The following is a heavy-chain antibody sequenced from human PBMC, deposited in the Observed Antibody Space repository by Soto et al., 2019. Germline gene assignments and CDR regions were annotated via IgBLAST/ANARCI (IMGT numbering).Heavy chain of an antibody. CDR3: ARANKVVGVAGTGWFDP. Sequence: SETLSLTCTVYGGCFRGNSWRWILQPPGNGLEWIWEIHHSGSTNYNPSLKSRVTISVDTSKNQFSMDMSPVTAAGTAVYYCARANKVVGVAGTGWFDPWAQGTLVTVSS. J-gene: IGHJ5*02. CDR2: IHHSGST. CDR1: GGCFRGNS. D-gene: IGHD6-19*01. V-gene: IGHV4-34*01.